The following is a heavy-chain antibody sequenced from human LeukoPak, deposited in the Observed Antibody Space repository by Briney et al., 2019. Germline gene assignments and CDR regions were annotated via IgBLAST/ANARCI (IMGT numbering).Heavy chain of an antibody. Sequence: GGSLRLSCSASGFNFSNFGMHWVRQAPGKGLEWVAVISDDGSNKYYADSVKGRFTISRDNSKNTLDLQMNSLRAEDTALYYCAKGGSGYYYPYFDYWGQGTLVTVSS. J-gene: IGHJ4*02. D-gene: IGHD3-22*01. CDR2: ISDDGSNK. CDR1: GFNFSNFG. V-gene: IGHV3-30*18. CDR3: AKGGSGYYYPYFDY.